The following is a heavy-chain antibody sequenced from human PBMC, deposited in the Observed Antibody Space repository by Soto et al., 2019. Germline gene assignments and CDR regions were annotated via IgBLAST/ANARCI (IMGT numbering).Heavy chain of an antibody. CDR3: ARDGGRHSGGIDY. J-gene: IGHJ4*02. CDR2: IIPIFGTA. V-gene: IGHV1-69*01. Sequence: QVQLVQSGAEVKKPGSSVRVSCKASGGTFSSYSINWVRQAPGQGLEWMGEIIPIFGTANYAQKLQGRVTITADESTSTAYMETSSLRSEDTDVYYCARDGGRHSGGIDYWGQGTLVTVTS. D-gene: IGHD1-26*01. CDR1: GGTFSSYS.